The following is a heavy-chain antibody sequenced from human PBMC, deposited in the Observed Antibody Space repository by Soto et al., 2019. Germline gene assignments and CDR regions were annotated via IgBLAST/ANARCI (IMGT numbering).Heavy chain of an antibody. Sequence: QVQLVQSGAEVKMPGSSVRVSCKASGGSFSNYAISWVRQAPGQGLEWMGGIIPMFGIGNYAEKFLGRVTITADESPSTSHMELSSLRSEDTSVYFCARAYRENYFYAMDVCGQRTTVTVSS. CDR1: GGSFSNYA. V-gene: IGHV1-69*01. CDR3: ARAYRENYFYAMDV. J-gene: IGHJ6*02. D-gene: IGHD1-26*01. CDR2: IIPMFGIG.